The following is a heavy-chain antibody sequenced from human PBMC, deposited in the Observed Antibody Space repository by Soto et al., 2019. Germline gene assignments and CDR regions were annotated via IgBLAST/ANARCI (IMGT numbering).Heavy chain of an antibody. CDR2: MSYDGSNE. Sequence: QVQLVESGGGVVQPGRSLGLSCAASGFTFSHYAMHWVRQAPGKGLEWVALMSYDGSNEYYADSVKGRFTISRDNSKNTLYLQMNSLRAEDTAVYYCAKDVSHNFDYWGQGTLVTVSS. V-gene: IGHV3-30*18. CDR3: AKDVSHNFDY. CDR1: GFTFSHYA. J-gene: IGHJ4*02.